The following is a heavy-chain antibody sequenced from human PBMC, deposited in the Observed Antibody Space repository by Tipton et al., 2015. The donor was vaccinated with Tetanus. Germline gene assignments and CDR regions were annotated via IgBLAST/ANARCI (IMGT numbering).Heavy chain of an antibody. CDR3: AREGPYGSGRVYYYYGMDV. CDR2: VNPSGGST. Sequence: QLVQSGPEVKKPGASVKVSCKASGYTFTSYYMHWVRQAPGQGLEWMGIVNPSGGSTSYAQKFQGRVTMTRDTSTSTVYMELSSLRSEDTAVYYCAREGPYGSGRVYYYYGMDVWGQGTTVTVSS. V-gene: IGHV1-46*01. CDR1: GYTFTSYY. J-gene: IGHJ6*02. D-gene: IGHD3-10*01.